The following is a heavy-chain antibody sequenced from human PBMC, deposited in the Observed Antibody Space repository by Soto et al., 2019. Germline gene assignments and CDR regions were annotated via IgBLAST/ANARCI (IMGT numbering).Heavy chain of an antibody. Sequence: QVQLVQSGGGVVQPGRSLRLSCTASGFSFSDYAIYWVRQAPGKGLEWVAVISYDGTYKYYSDSVKGRFTISRDNSKNTLYLQMNSLRAEDTAVYYCAKNGIVMSVPGYFASWGQGTLVTVSS. CDR2: ISYDGTYK. D-gene: IGHD1-1*01. CDR1: GFSFSDYA. CDR3: AKNGIVMSVPGYFAS. J-gene: IGHJ4*02. V-gene: IGHV3-30*18.